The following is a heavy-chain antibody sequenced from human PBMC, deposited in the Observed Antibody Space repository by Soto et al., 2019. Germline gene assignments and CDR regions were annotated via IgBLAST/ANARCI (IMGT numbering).Heavy chain of an antibody. CDR3: ARGRGLYNSGRSQLDS. J-gene: IGHJ4*02. CDR1: GDSFSKYT. Sequence: VASVTVSCQASGDSFSKYTVNWVRQAPPQGLEWMGGIIPRFGKTNYAPTPQDRVTINADESMNTVYMELSSLSSEDTALYYCARGRGLYNSGRSQLDSWGQGTLVTVSS. CDR2: IIPRFGKT. D-gene: IGHD1-26*01. V-gene: IGHV1-69*13.